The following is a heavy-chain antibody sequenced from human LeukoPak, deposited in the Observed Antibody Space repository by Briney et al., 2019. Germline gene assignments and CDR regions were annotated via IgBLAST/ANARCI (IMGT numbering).Heavy chain of an antibody. CDR1: GYTFTSYY. D-gene: IGHD3-10*01. V-gene: IGHV1-46*01. Sequence: ASVKVSCKASGYTFTSYYMHWVRQAPGQGLEWMGIINPSGGSTSYARKFQGRVTITRDTSATTAYMDLSSLRSEDTAMYYCARPFRGVTGYDAFDLWGQGTIIIVS. CDR3: ARPFRGVTGYDAFDL. CDR2: INPSGGST. J-gene: IGHJ3*01.